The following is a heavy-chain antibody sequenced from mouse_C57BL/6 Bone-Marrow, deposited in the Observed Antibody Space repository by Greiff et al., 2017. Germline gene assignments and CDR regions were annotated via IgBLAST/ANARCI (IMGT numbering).Heavy chain of an antibody. V-gene: IGHV1-69*01. CDR3: GRRRFRFYFDY. Sequence: VQLQQPGAELVMPGASVKLSCKASGYTFTSHWMHWVKQRPGQGLEWIGEIDPSDSYTNYNQTFKGRSTLTADKSSSTAYMRLSSLTADDSAVYCCGRRRFRFYFDYWGQGTTLTVSS. CDR1: GYTFTSHW. J-gene: IGHJ2*01. CDR2: IDPSDSYT.